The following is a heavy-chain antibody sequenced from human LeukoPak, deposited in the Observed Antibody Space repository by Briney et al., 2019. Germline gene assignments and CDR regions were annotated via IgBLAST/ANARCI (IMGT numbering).Heavy chain of an antibody. V-gene: IGHV4-4*07. Sequence: PSETLSLTCTVSGGSISSYYWSWIRQPAGKGLERIGRIYTSGSTNYNPSLKSRVTMSVDTSKNQFSLKLSSVTAADTAVYYCARDMITFGGVIVPFDYWGQGTLVTVSS. CDR2: IYTSGST. D-gene: IGHD3-16*02. J-gene: IGHJ4*02. CDR3: ARDMITFGGVIVPFDY. CDR1: GGSISSYY.